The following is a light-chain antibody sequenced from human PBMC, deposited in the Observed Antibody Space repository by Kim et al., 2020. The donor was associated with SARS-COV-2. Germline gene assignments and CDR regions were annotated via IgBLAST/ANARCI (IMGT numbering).Light chain of an antibody. CDR2: YDS. J-gene: IGLJ3*02. CDR3: QVWDSSGDHPV. CDR1: NIGNKS. V-gene: IGLV3-21*01. Sequence: SYELTQPPSVSVAPGKTARITCGGDNIGNKSVQWYQQKPGQAPVLVIYYDSERPSGIPERFSGSNSGNTATLTISRVEAGEEADYYCQVWDSSGDHPVFGRGDTLTVL.